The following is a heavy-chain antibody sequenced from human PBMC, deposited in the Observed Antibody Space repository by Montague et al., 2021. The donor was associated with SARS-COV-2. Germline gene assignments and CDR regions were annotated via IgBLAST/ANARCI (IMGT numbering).Heavy chain of an antibody. Sequence: SETLSLACTVSGGSISSSSYYWGWIRQPPGKGLEWIGSIYYSGSTYYXPSLKSRVTISVGTSKNQFSLKLSSVTAADTAVYYCARVGRQQLVRLSGMDVRGQGTTVTVSS. J-gene: IGHJ6*02. CDR3: ARVGRQQLVRLSGMDV. CDR1: GGSISSSSYY. CDR2: IYYSGST. V-gene: IGHV4-39*07. D-gene: IGHD6-13*01.